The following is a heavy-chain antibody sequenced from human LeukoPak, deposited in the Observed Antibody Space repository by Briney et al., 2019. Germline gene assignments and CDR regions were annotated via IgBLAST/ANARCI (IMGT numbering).Heavy chain of an antibody. CDR3: ARTTILDY. J-gene: IGHJ4*02. D-gene: IGHD4-17*01. CDR1: GFTFSSFY. Sequence: GGSLRLSCAASGFTFSSFYMTWVRQAPGKGLEWVATIKQDGSDKHYVDSVKGRFIISRDNAKNSLYLQMNSLRAEDTAVYYCARTTILDYWGQGTLVTVSS. CDR2: IKQDGSDK. V-gene: IGHV3-7*01.